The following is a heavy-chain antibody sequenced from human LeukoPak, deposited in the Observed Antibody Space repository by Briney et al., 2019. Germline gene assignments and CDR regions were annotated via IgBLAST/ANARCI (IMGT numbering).Heavy chain of an antibody. D-gene: IGHD6-13*01. Sequence: PSETLSLTCTVSGGSISSYYWSWIRQPPGKVLEWIGYIYYSGSTNYNPSLKSRVTISVDTSKNQFSLKLSSVTAADTAVYYCARYSADAFDIWGQGTMVTVSS. J-gene: IGHJ3*02. CDR2: IYYSGST. CDR1: GGSISSYY. V-gene: IGHV4-59*01. CDR3: ARYSADAFDI.